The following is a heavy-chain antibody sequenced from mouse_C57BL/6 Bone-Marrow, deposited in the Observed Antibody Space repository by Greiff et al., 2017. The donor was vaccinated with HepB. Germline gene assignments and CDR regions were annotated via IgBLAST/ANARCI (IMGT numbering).Heavy chain of an antibody. Sequence: VKLVESGAELVRPGTSVKMSCKASGYTFTNYWIGWAKQRPGHGLEWIGDIYPGGGYTNYNEKFKGKATLTADKSSSTAYMQFSSLTSEDSAIYYCARRSYYFYFDYWGQGTTLTVSS. V-gene: IGHV1-63*01. J-gene: IGHJ2*01. CDR2: IYPGGGYT. CDR1: GYTFTNYW. CDR3: ARRSYYFYFDY. D-gene: IGHD1-1*01.